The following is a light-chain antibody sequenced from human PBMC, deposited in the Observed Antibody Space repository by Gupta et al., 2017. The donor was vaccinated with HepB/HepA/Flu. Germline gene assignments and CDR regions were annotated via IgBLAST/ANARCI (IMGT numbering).Light chain of an antibody. J-gene: IGKJ4*01. CDR3: HQYNLRPPT. Sequence: IVMTQSPASLSVSPGERVTLSCRASQSVYSSLAWYQQKPGQAPRLLIYGASTRATDIPARFSGSGSGREFTLTISSLQSEDFAVYFCHQYNLRPPTFGGGTRLEMK. CDR2: GAS. CDR1: QSVYSS. V-gene: IGKV3-15*01.